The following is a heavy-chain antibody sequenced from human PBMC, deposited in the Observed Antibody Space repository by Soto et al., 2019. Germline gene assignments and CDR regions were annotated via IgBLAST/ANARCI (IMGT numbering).Heavy chain of an antibody. V-gene: IGHV3-23*01. CDR2: ISGSGGST. Sequence: EVQLLESGGGLVQPGGSLRLSCAASGFTFSSYAMSWVRQAPGKGLEWVSAISGSGGSTYYADSVKGRFTISRDNSKNTLYLQMNSLRAEDTAVYYCAKGGDIVVVPAAIIHYYYYYGMDVWGQGTTVTVSS. CDR3: AKGGDIVVVPAAIIHYYYYYGMDV. CDR1: GFTFSSYA. D-gene: IGHD2-2*02. J-gene: IGHJ6*02.